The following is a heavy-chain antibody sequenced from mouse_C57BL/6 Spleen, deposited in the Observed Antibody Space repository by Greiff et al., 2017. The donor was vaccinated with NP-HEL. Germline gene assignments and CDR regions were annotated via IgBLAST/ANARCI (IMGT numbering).Heavy chain of an antibody. V-gene: IGHV1-55*01. Sequence: KPGQGLEWIGDIYPGSGSTNYNEKFKSKATLTVDTSSSTAYMQLSSLTSEDSAVYYCARQEMGLEDYWGQGTTLTVSS. CDR3: ARQEMGLEDY. CDR2: IYPGSGST. J-gene: IGHJ2*01. D-gene: IGHD2-4*01.